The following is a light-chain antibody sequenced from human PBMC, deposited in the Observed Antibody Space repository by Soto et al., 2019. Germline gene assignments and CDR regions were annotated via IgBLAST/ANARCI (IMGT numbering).Light chain of an antibody. CDR1: QSPLYTNGKTY. CDR2: EVS. CDR3: MQGTHWPLT. Sequence: VVMTQSPLSLPVTLGQPASISCRSSQSPLYTNGKTYLSWFQQRPGQSPRRLIYEVSIRDSGVPDRFSGSGSGTDFTLKISXVEAEDVGIYYCMQGTHWPLTFGQGTRWIS. V-gene: IGKV2-30*01. J-gene: IGKJ1*01.